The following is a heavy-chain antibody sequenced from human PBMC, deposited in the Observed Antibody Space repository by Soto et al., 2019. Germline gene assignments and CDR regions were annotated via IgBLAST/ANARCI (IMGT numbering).Heavy chain of an antibody. CDR2: INPSGGST. V-gene: IGHV1-46*01. D-gene: IGHD6-6*01. J-gene: IGHJ3*02. CDR1: GYTFTSYY. CDR3: ESFVFSSIAPDAFDI. Sequence: ASVNVSCKASGYTFTSYYMHWVRQAPGQGLEWMGIINPSGGSTSYAQKFQGRVTMTRDTSTSTVYMELSSLRSEDTAVYYCESFVFSSIAPDAFDIWGQWTMVTVSS.